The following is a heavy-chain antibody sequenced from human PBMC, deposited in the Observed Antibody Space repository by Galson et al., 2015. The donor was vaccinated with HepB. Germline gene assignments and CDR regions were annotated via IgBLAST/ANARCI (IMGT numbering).Heavy chain of an antibody. J-gene: IGHJ3*02. D-gene: IGHD3-10*01. CDR2: IRYDGSNK. CDR3: AKERWFGELLTGGAFDI. Sequence: SLRLSCAASGFTFSSYGMHWVRQAPGKGLEWVAFIRYDGSNKYYADSVKGRFTISRDNSKNTLYLQMNSLRAEDTAVYYCAKERWFGELLTGGAFDIWGQGTMVTVPS. CDR1: GFTFSSYG. V-gene: IGHV3-30*02.